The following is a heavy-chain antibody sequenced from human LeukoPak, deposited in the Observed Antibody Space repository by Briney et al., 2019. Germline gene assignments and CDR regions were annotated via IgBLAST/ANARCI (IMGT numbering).Heavy chain of an antibody. D-gene: IGHD3-22*01. J-gene: IGHJ4*02. Sequence: SETLSLTCTVSGGSIRNYYWSWMRQPPGKGLEWIGYSYYDGTNNYNPSLKSRVSISVDASKNQLSLKLSSVTAADTAVYYCAIHHYFDSRGYYFFDYWGQGTLVTVSS. CDR2: SYYDGTN. CDR3: AIHHYFDSRGYYFFDY. V-gene: IGHV4-59*01. CDR1: GGSIRNYY.